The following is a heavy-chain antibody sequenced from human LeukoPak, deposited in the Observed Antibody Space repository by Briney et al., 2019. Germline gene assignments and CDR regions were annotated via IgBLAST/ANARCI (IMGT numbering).Heavy chain of an antibody. V-gene: IGHV1-8*01. CDR3: AKWGAYSGNDYADY. Sequence: ASVKVSCKASGYSFSTYDINWVRQAPGQGLEWMGWMNLDTGNTGYSQTFQGRVTMTRDTSLTTAYMELSSLRSEDTAVYYCAKWGAYSGNDYADYWGRGTLVTVSS. CDR1: GYSFSTYD. CDR2: MNLDTGNT. D-gene: IGHD5-12*01. J-gene: IGHJ4*02.